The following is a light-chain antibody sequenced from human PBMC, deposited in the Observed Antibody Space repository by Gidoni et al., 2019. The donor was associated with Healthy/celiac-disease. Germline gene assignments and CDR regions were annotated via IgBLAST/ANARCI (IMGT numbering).Light chain of an antibody. CDR3: QQRSNWT. CDR1: QTVSSY. Sequence: EIVLTQSPATLSVSPGDRATLSCRARQTVSSYLAWYQQKPGQAPRLLIYDASNRATGIPARFSGSGSGTDFTLTISSLVPEDFAVYYCQQRSNWTFGQGTKVEIK. J-gene: IGKJ1*01. V-gene: IGKV3-11*01. CDR2: DAS.